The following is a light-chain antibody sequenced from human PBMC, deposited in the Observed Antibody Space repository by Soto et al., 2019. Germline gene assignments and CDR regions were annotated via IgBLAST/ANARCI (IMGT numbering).Light chain of an antibody. J-gene: IGKJ1*01. CDR3: QQDYNLPT. V-gene: IGKV3D-7*01. CDR1: QSVSSSY. Sequence: PGEKGTLSCRASQSVSSSYXXXYQXKXGXXPXXXSYGASTRATSIPARFSGSGSGTAFTLTISSLQPEDFAVYYCQQDYNLPTFAQGTKV. CDR2: GAS.